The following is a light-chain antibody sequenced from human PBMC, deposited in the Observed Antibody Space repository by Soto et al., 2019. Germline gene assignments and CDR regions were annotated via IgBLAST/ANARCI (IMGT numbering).Light chain of an antibody. Sequence: EIVLTQSPATLSLSPLERATLXWMASQSVSSYLAWYQQKPGQAPRLLIYDASNRATGIPARFSGSGSGTDFTLTISSLQPEDFATYYCQQGNSFPFTFGPGTKVDI. CDR3: QQGNSFPFT. J-gene: IGKJ3*01. V-gene: IGKV3-11*01. CDR1: QSVSSY. CDR2: DAS.